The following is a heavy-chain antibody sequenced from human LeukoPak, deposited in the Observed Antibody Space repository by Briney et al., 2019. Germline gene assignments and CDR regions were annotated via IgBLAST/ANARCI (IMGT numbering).Heavy chain of an antibody. CDR1: GFTFSSYG. CDR3: ARDSGDGSGTYYPYGMDV. V-gene: IGHV3-30*03. CDR2: ISYDGSNK. D-gene: IGHD3-10*01. Sequence: PGGSLRLSCAASGFTFSSYGMHWVRQAPGKGLEWVAVISYDGSNKYYADSVKGRFTISRDNSKNTLYLQMNSLRAEDTAVYYCARDSGDGSGTYYPYGMDVWGQGTTVTVSS. J-gene: IGHJ6*02.